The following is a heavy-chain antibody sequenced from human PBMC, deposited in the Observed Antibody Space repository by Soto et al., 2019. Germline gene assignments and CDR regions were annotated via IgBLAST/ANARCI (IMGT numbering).Heavy chain of an antibody. CDR3: AKTTMPTVTKAPLIDL. Sequence: GGSLRLSXAASGFTFSSYGMHWVRQAPGKGLGWVAVISYDGSNKYNADSVKGRFTITRNNSKNTLYLQMNSLRAEDTAVYYCAKTTMPTVTKAPLIDLWGRGTLVTVSS. CDR2: ISYDGSNK. CDR1: GFTFSSYG. D-gene: IGHD4-17*01. V-gene: IGHV3-30*18. J-gene: IGHJ2*01.